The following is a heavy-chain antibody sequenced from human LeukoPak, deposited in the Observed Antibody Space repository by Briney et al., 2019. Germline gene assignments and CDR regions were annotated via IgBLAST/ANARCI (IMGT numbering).Heavy chain of an antibody. D-gene: IGHD6-13*01. CDR1: GYTFTNYA. J-gene: IGHJ3*01. V-gene: IGHV7-4-1*02. Sequence: ASVKVSCKASGYTFTNYAMNWVRQAPGQGLEWMGWINTNTGNPTYAQGFTGRFVFSLDTSVSTAYLQISSLKAEDTAMYYCAREIAPIAPDGFDVWGQGTMITVSS. CDR3: AREIAPIAPDGFDV. CDR2: INTNTGNP.